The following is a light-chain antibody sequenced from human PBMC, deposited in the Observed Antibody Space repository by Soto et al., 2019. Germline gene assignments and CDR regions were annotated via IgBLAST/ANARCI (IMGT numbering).Light chain of an antibody. CDR3: QQYGSSPLT. V-gene: IGKV3-20*01. Sequence: ENVLTQSPGTLSWSPMGIGTLSCMASQSVSSNYLAWYQQKPGQAPRLLIYGASSRATGIPDRFSGSGSGTDFTLTISRLVPEDFAVYYCQQYGSSPLTFGGGTKVDIK. CDR1: QSVSSNY. CDR2: GAS. J-gene: IGKJ4*01.